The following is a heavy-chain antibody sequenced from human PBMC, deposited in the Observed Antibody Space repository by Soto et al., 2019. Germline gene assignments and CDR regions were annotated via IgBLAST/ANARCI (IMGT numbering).Heavy chain of an antibody. CDR3: ARAGCSSTSCSLFHNWFDP. CDR2: IIPIFGTA. D-gene: IGHD2-2*01. V-gene: IGHV1-69*13. Sequence: SVKVSCKASGGTFSSYAISWVRQAPGQGLEWMGGIIPIFGTANYAQKFQGRVTITADESTSTAYMELSSLRSEDTAVYYCARAGCSSTSCSLFHNWFDPWGQGTLVTVSS. J-gene: IGHJ5*02. CDR1: GGTFSSYA.